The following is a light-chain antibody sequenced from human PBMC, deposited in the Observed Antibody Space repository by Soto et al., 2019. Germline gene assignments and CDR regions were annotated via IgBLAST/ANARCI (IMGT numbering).Light chain of an antibody. V-gene: IGLV2-14*01. CDR1: SSDVGGYNY. CDR2: YVS. Sequence: QSALTQPASVSGSPGQSITISCTGTSSDVGGYNYVSWYQQHPGKAPKLMIYYVSNRPAGVSNRFSGPKSGNTASLTISGLQAEDEADYYCSSYTSSSTLGFGGGTKLTVL. CDR3: SSYTSSSTLG. J-gene: IGLJ2*01.